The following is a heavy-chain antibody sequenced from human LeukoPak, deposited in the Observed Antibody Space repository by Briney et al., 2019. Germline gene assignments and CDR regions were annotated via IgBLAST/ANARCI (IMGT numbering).Heavy chain of an antibody. CDR2: IYTSGST. D-gene: IGHD7-27*01. V-gene: IGHV4-4*09. CDR3: ASLKLGFRWFDP. Sequence: SETLSLTCTVSGGSISSYYWSWIRQPPGKGLEWIGYIYTSGSTNYNPSLKSRVTISVDTSKNQFSLKLSSVTAADAAVYYCASLKLGFRWFDPWGQGTLVTVSS. J-gene: IGHJ5*02. CDR1: GGSISSYY.